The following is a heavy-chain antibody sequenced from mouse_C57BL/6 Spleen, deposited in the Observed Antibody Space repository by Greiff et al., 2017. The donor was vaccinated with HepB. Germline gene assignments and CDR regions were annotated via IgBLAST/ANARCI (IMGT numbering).Heavy chain of an antibody. CDR2: IRLKSDNYAT. Sequence: EVKLEESGGGLVQPGGSMKLSCVASGFTFSNYWMNWVRQSPEKGLEWVAQIRLKSDNYATHYAESVKGRFTISRDDSKSSVYLQMNNLRAEDTGIDYCTGHYYGSIDFDYWGQGTTLTVSS. CDR3: TGHYYGSIDFDY. V-gene: IGHV6-3*01. D-gene: IGHD1-1*01. J-gene: IGHJ2*01. CDR1: GFTFSNYW.